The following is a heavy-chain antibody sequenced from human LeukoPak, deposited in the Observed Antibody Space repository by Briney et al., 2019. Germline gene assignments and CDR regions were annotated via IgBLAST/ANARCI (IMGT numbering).Heavy chain of an antibody. V-gene: IGHV4-34*01. CDR1: GGSFSGYY. J-gene: IGHJ4*02. D-gene: IGHD3-22*01. CDR3: ARAYYYDSSAAIDY. Sequence: SETLSLTCGGYGGSFSGYYWNWIRQPPGMGLEWIGEINHRGGTGYNPSLKSRVTMSVDTSKNVFSLKLTSVTAADTAVYYCARAYYYDSSAAIDYWGQGILVTVSS. CDR2: INHRGGT.